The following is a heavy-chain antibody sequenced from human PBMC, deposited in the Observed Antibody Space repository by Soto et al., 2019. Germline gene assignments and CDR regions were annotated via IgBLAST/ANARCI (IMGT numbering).Heavy chain of an antibody. V-gene: IGHV3-23*01. D-gene: IGHD5-18*01. Sequence: EVHLLESGGGLVQPGGSLRLSCAASELSSSNHAMTWVRQAPGKGLEWVSGISGTDGGAYYADSVKGRFTISRDNSRSTLYLQMNSLRVEDTAVYYCASGGLHGYTNGGLSYFHSWGQGTPGTVSS. CDR1: ELSSSNHA. CDR3: ASGGLHGYTNGGLSYFHS. J-gene: IGHJ4*02. CDR2: ISGTDGGA.